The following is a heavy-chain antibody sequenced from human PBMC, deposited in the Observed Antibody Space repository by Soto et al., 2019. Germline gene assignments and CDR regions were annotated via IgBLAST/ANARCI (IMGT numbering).Heavy chain of an antibody. D-gene: IGHD2-15*01. CDR2: IRDGGEST. V-gene: IGHV3-23*01. J-gene: IGHJ3*02. CDR3: APHVHCSGGSCHYDAFDI. Sequence: EVQLLESGGGLVQPGESLRLSCAFSGFIFGNYMMTWVRQAPGKGLEWVSTIRDGGESTYYADSVKGRFTICRDNSKNTLYLQVDSLGVEDTAVYYCAPHVHCSGGSCHYDAFDIRGQGTMVTVSS. CDR1: GFIFGNYM.